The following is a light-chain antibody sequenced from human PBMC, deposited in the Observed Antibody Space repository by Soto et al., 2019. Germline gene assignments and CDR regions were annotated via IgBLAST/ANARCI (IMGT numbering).Light chain of an antibody. CDR3: QQYDSYLIT. CDR1: QNISIW. V-gene: IGKV1-5*03. J-gene: IGKJ5*01. CDR2: KTS. Sequence: DIQMTQSPSTLSAYVRDRVTITCRASQNISIWLAWYQQKPGKAPKLLIYKTSTPESGVPSRFSGSGSDTVLTLTISSLQPDDFASYYCQQYDSYLITFGQGTRLENK.